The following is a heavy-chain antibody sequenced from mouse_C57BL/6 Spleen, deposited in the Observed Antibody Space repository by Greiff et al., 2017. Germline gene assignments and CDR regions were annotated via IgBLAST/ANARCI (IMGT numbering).Heavy chain of an antibody. CDR3: TSISYYRSRPCFAS. V-gene: IGHV14-1*01. D-gene: IGHD1-1*01. CDR1: GFNIKDYY. J-gene: IGHJ3*01. CDR2: IDPEDGDT. Sequence: EVQLQQSGAELVRPGASVKLSCTASGFNIKDYYMHWVKQRPEQGLEWIGRIDPEDGDTEYAPKFQGKATMTADTSSNTAYLQLSSLTSEDTAVYFCTSISYYRSRPCFASRRPAALLPVSA.